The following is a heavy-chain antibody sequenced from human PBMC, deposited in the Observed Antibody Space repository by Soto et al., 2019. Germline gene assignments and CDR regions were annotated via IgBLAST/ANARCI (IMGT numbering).Heavy chain of an antibody. Sequence: QVTLKESGPVLVKPTETLTLTCTVSGFSLSNTRMGVSWIRQPPGKALEWLAHIFSNDEKSYTTSVNSRLTSSNESAKIQGVRRMTHMDPVDTATYYCTRIEKGSATYTWGQGTLVTVSS. CDR3: TRIEKGSATYT. CDR1: GFSLSNTRMG. V-gene: IGHV2-26*01. D-gene: IGHD3-10*01. J-gene: IGHJ5*02. CDR2: IFSNDEK.